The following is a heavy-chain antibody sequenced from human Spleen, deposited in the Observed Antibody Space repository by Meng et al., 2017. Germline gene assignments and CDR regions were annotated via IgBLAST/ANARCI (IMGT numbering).Heavy chain of an antibody. V-gene: IGHV3-23*04. CDR1: GFTFSAYA. Sequence: VQLVESGGGLVQPGGSLRLSCAASGFTFSAYAMTWVRQAPGKGLECVSVISGSGANTYYADSVKGRFTISRDNSKNTLYLQMNSLRAEDTAVYYCAKDKASGTDSFDYWGQGTLVTVSS. CDR2: ISGSGANT. J-gene: IGHJ4*02. CDR3: AKDKASGTDSFDY. D-gene: IGHD2-21*01.